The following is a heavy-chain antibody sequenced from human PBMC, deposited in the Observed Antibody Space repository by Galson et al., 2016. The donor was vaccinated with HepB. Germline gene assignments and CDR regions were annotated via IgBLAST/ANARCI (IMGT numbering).Heavy chain of an antibody. CDR1: GFTFSSYG. Sequence: SLKLSCKASGFTFSSYGMNWVRQAPGQGLEWVGFISSDGSNTYYADNVKGRFAITRDNTKNTVYMQMKSLRAEDTAVYYCAKGNSVFCSGWYTYFDYWGQGTLVTVSS. D-gene: IGHD3-3*01. J-gene: IGHJ4*02. CDR3: AKGNSVFCSGWYTYFDY. CDR2: ISSDGSNT. V-gene: IGHV3-30*18.